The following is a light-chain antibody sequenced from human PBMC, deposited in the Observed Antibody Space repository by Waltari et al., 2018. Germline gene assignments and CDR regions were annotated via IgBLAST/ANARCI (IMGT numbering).Light chain of an antibody. J-gene: IGKJ2*01. CDR2: GAS. V-gene: IGKV3-15*01. Sequence: EIVMTQSPATLSVSPGERATLSCRASQSVGSDLAWYQQKPGQAPSLLIYGASTRVTGVPATVSGSGSGTEFTLTISSLQSEDFAVYYCQQYNKWPAYTFGQGTKLEIK. CDR1: QSVGSD. CDR3: QQYNKWPAYT.